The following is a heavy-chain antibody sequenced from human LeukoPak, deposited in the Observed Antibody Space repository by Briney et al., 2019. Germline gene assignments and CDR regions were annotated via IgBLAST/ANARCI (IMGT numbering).Heavy chain of an antibody. V-gene: IGHV1-2*02. Sequence: ASVKVSCKASGYTFTGYYMHWVRQAPGQGLEWMGWINPNSGGTNYAQKFQGRATMTRDTSISTAYMELSRLRSDDTAVYYCATYYYDSSGYRDYFDYWGQGTLVTVSS. CDR1: GYTFTGYY. J-gene: IGHJ4*02. D-gene: IGHD3-22*01. CDR2: INPNSGGT. CDR3: ATYYYDSSGYRDYFDY.